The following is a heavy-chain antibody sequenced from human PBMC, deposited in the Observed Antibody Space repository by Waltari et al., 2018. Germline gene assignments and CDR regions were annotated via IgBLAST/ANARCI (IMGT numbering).Heavy chain of an antibody. CDR3: ARDYCDRTNCHGMDV. J-gene: IGHJ6*02. Sequence: QVQLVAPGGGVVQPGRSLRISWAASGFTLGSSAQHWVRQAPGKGLEWVAVISYNARNIYYVDSVKGRFTISRDNSKKTLFLQMNSLRDEDTAIYYCARDYCDRTNCHGMDVWGQGTAVTVSS. CDR2: ISYNARNI. D-gene: IGHD2-2*01. CDR1: GFTLGSSA. V-gene: IGHV3-30*04.